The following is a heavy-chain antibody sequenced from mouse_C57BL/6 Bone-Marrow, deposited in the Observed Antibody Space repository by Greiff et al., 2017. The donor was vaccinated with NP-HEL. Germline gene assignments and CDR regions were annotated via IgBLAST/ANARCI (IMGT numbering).Heavy chain of an antibody. D-gene: IGHD2-4*01. CDR1: GYTFTSYW. Sequence: QVQLQQPGAELVKPGASVKLSCKASGYTFTSYWMQWVKQRPGQGLEWIGEIDPSDSYTNYNQKFKGKATLTVDTSSSPAYMQLSSLTSEDSAVYYCARSSDYDGGYAMDYWGQGTSVTVSS. CDR3: ARSSDYDGGYAMDY. J-gene: IGHJ4*01. CDR2: IDPSDSYT. V-gene: IGHV1-50*01.